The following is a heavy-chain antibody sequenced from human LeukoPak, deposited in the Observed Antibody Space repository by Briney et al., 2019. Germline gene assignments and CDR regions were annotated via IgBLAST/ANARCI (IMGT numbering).Heavy chain of an antibody. CDR3: AREAILEWLSPLDAFDI. V-gene: IGHV4-4*02. J-gene: IGHJ3*02. CDR2: IYHSGST. Sequence: PSETLSLTCAVSGGSISSSNWWSWVRQPPGKGLEWIGEIYHSGSTNYNPSLKSRVTISVDKSRNQFSLKLSSVTAADTAVYYCAREAILEWLSPLDAFDIWGQGTMVTVSS. CDR1: GGSISSSNW. D-gene: IGHD3-3*01.